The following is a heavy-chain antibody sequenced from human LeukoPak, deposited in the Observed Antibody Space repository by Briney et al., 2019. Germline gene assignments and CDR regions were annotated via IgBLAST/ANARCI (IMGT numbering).Heavy chain of an antibody. CDR1: GYTFTSYG. CDR2: ISAYNGNT. Sequence: ASVKVSCKASGYTFTSYGISWVRQAPGQGLEWMGWISAYNGNTNYAQKLQGRVTMTTDTSTSTAYMELRSLRSDDTAVYYCARVDYGNNPTSFDYWGQGTLVTVSS. CDR3: ARVDYGNNPTSFDY. D-gene: IGHD3-16*01. V-gene: IGHV1-18*01. J-gene: IGHJ4*02.